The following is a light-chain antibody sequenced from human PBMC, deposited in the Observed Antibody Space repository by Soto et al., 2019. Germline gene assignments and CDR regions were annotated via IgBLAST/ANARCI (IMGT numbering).Light chain of an antibody. CDR3: QQYNSWPLT. J-gene: IGKJ4*01. Sequence: EMAQSPSTLSLSPGERATLSCRASQSVTDNLAWYQQKPGQAPRLLIYGASTRASGIPARFSGSGSGTDFTLTISSLQSEDFAVYYCQQYNSWPLTFGGGTKVDIK. V-gene: IGKV3-15*01. CDR1: QSVTDN. CDR2: GAS.